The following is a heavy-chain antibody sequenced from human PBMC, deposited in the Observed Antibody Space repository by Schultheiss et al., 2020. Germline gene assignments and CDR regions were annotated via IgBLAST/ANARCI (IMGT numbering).Heavy chain of an antibody. CDR2: IYYSGST. Sequence: SQTLSLTCTVSGGSISSYYWSWIRQPPGKGLEWIGYIYYSGSTYYNPSLKSRVTISVDTSKNQFSLKLSSVTAADTAVYYCARGLAATLDYYYYMDVWGKGTTVTVSS. CDR1: GGSISSYY. V-gene: IGHV4-59*04. D-gene: IGHD2-15*01. CDR3: ARGLAATLDYYYYMDV. J-gene: IGHJ6*03.